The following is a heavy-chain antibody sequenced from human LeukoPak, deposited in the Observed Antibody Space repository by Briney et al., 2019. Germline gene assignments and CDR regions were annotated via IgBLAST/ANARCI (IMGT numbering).Heavy chain of an antibody. D-gene: IGHD2-2*01. CDR2: MYHSGNT. CDR1: GGSISSGGYS. CDR3: ARAGFCTTTNCYAGWFDP. J-gene: IGHJ5*02. V-gene: IGHV4-30-2*01. Sequence: SQTLSLTCDVSGGSISSGGYSWTWIRQPPGKGLEWIGYMYHSGNTYYNPSLKSRVTISVDRAKNQFLLTLSSVTAADTAGYYCARAGFCTTTNCYAGWFDPWGQGTLVTVSS.